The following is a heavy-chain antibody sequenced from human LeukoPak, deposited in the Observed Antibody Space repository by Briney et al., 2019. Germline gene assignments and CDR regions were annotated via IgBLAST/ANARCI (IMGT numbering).Heavy chain of an antibody. CDR1: GYTFTSYY. V-gene: IGHV1-46*01. D-gene: IGHD1-20*01. J-gene: IGHJ4*02. Sequence: ASVKVSCKASGYTFTSYYMHWVRQAPGQGLEWMGRINPSGGSTSYAQKFQGRVTMTRDTSTTTAYMELRSLRSDDTAVYYCARDLDNRNDLYYLDWWGQGTLVTVSS. CDR3: ARDLDNRNDLYYLDW. CDR2: INPSGGST.